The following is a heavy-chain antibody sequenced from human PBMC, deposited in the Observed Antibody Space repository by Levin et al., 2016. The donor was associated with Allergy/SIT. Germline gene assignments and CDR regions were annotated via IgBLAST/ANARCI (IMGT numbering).Heavy chain of an antibody. V-gene: IGHV3-23*01. J-gene: IGHJ5*02. Sequence: VRQAPGKGLEWVSAISGSGGSTYYADSVKGRFTISRDNSKNTLYLQMNSLRAEDTAVYYCAKTQTPNWFDPWGQGTLVTVSS. CDR2: ISGSGGST. CDR3: AKTQTPNWFDP.